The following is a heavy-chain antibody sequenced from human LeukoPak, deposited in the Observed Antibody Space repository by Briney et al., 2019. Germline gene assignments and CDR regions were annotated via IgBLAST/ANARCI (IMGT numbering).Heavy chain of an antibody. CDR3: AREGSGWENHDAFDI. D-gene: IGHD6-19*01. Sequence: GGSLRLSCAASGFTFSDYYMSWIRQAPGKGLEWVSYISSSGSTIYYADSVKGRFTISRDNAKNSLYLQMNSLRAEDMAVYYCAREGSGWENHDAFDIWGQGTMVTVSS. V-gene: IGHV3-11*01. CDR1: GFTFSDYY. J-gene: IGHJ3*02. CDR2: ISSSGSTI.